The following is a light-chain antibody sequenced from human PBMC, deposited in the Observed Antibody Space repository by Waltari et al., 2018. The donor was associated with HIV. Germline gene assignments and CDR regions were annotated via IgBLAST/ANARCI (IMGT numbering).Light chain of an antibody. CDR3: SSYAGSNNLV. CDR1: SSDVGGYNY. Sequence: QSALTQPPSASGSPGQSVTISCTGTSSDVGGYNYVPWYEQHPGKAPKRMIYEVSKRPSGVPDRFSGSKSGNTASLTVSGLQAEDEADYYCSSYAGSNNLVFGGGTKLTVL. V-gene: IGLV2-8*01. J-gene: IGLJ3*02. CDR2: EVS.